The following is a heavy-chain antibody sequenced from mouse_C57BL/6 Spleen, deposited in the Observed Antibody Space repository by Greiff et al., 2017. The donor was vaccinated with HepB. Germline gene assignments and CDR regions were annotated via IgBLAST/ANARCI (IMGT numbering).Heavy chain of an antibody. Sequence: EVQLVESGGGLVQPKGSLKLSCAASGFSFNTYAMNWVRQAPGKGLEWVARIRSKSNNYATYYADSVKDRFTISRDDSESMLYLQMNNLKTEDTAMYYCVRHDYDEGYAMDYWGQGTSVTVSS. V-gene: IGHV10-1*01. CDR2: IRSKSNNYAT. J-gene: IGHJ4*01. CDR3: VRHDYDEGYAMDY. D-gene: IGHD2-4*01. CDR1: GFSFNTYA.